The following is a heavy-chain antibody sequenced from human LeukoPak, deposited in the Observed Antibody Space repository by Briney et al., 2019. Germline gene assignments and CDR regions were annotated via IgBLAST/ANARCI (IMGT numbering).Heavy chain of an antibody. CDR2: INPNSGGT. CDR1: GYTFTGYY. V-gene: IGHV1-2*02. D-gene: IGHD2-2*01. J-gene: IGHJ5*02. CDR3: ARDWGQLFFNWFDP. Sequence: GASVKVSCKASGYTFTGYYMLWVRQAPGQGLEWMGWINPNSGGTNYAQKFQGRVTMTRDTSISTAYMELSRLRSDDTAVYYCARDWGQLFFNWFDPWGQGTLVTVSS.